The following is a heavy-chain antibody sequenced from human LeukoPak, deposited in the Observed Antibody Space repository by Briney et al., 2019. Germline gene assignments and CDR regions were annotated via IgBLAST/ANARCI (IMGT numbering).Heavy chain of an antibody. CDR1: GYTFTGYY. CDR3: ARYDEGTIGTLISN. J-gene: IGHJ4*02. Sequence: ASVKVSCKASGYTFTGYYVHWVRQAPGQGLEWMGWINPNSGGTNYAQKFQGRVTMTRDTSISTAYMELSRLRSDDTAVYYCARYDEGTIGTLISNWGQGTLVTVSS. D-gene: IGHD1-14*01. V-gene: IGHV1-2*02. CDR2: INPNSGGT.